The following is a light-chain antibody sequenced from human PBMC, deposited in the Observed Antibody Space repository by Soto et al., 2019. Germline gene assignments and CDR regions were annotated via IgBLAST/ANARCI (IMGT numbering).Light chain of an antibody. J-gene: IGKJ1*01. Sequence: EMVMTQSPATLSVSPGERATLSCRASRSVSTNLAWYQQTPGQAPRLLIYGASTRATGLPPRFSASGSGTEFPLTISSLQSEDFAVYYCQQYNSWPWTFGQGTKVEMK. CDR1: RSVSTN. V-gene: IGKV3-15*01. CDR3: QQYNSWPWT. CDR2: GAS.